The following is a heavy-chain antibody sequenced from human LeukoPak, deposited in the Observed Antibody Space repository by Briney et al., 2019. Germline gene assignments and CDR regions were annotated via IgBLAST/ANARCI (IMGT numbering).Heavy chain of an antibody. Sequence: SETLSLTCHVSVDSVNSDGYYWSWIRQHPGKGLEWIGFISYRGSTSFNPSLKSRVSISVDTSKNQFSLRLTSVTAADTAVYYCAREVVLTASPDAFDIWGQGTMVSVSS. V-gene: IGHV4-31*03. CDR2: ISYRGST. CDR1: VDSVNSDGYY. CDR3: AREVVLTASPDAFDI. D-gene: IGHD2-21*02. J-gene: IGHJ3*02.